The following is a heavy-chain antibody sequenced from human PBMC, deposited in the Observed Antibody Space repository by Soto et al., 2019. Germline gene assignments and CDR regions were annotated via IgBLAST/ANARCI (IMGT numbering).Heavy chain of an antibody. D-gene: IGHD3-22*01. Sequence: GGSLRLSCAASGFTFSNYAMSWVRQAPGKGLEWVSAISGSGGSTYYADSVKGRFTISRDNSKNTLYLQMNSLRAEDTAVYYCAKDLYYYDSSGYSAFDYWGQGTLVTVSS. CDR3: AKDLYYYDSSGYSAFDY. J-gene: IGHJ4*02. CDR1: GFTFSNYA. CDR2: ISGSGGST. V-gene: IGHV3-23*01.